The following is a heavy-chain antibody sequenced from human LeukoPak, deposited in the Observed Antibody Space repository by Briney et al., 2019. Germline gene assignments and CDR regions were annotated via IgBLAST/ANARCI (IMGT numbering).Heavy chain of an antibody. V-gene: IGHV3-9*01. J-gene: IGHJ3*02. Sequence: HPGGSLRLSGAASGFRFEDFAMFWVRQVSGKGLEWVSFISWSGAQLGYADFVEGRFTISRDNAKNSLYLELSGLRPEDTAMYFCAKAIAAVAGYDAFDIWGQGTMVTVSS. CDR3: AKAIAAVAGYDAFDI. CDR1: GFRFEDFA. CDR2: ISWSGAQL. D-gene: IGHD6-19*01.